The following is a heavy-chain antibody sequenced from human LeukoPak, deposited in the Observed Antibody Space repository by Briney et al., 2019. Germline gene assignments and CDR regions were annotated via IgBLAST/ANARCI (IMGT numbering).Heavy chain of an antibody. CDR2: IYYSGST. CDR3: ARGLGYCSSTSCYPNWFDP. CDR1: GGSISSYY. V-gene: IGHV4-59*01. Sequence: SETLSLTCTVSGGSISSYYWSWIRQPPGKGLKWIGYIYYSGSTNYNPSLKSRVTVSVDTSKNQFSLKLSSVTAADTAVYYCARGLGYCSSTSCYPNWFDPWGQGTLVTVSS. J-gene: IGHJ5*02. D-gene: IGHD2-2*01.